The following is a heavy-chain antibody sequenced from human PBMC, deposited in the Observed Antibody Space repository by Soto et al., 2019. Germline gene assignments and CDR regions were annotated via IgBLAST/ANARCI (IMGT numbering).Heavy chain of an antibody. CDR1: GGTFSSYT. J-gene: IGHJ4*02. CDR3: ARYTLEYSGSVTSIYFDY. Sequence: QVQLVQSGAEVKKPGSSVKVSCKASGGTFSSYTISWVRQSPGQGLEWMGRIIPILGIANYAQKFQGRVTITADKATSTAYMELSSLRSEDTAVYYCARYTLEYSGSVTSIYFDYWGQVTLVTGSS. D-gene: IGHD5-12*01. CDR2: IIPILGIA. V-gene: IGHV1-69*02.